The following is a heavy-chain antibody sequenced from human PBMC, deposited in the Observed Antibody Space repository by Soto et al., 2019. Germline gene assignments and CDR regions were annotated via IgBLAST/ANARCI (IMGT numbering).Heavy chain of an antibody. CDR2: IYWDDDR. CDR3: ARRYYDTLTGLPYYVDY. Sequence: QVTLKEAGPTLLKPTQTLTLTCTFSGFSLSTSGMGVGWIRQPPGKALEWLALIYWDDDRRHSPSLKSRLTLTKDTSKNQVVLTMTNMDPVDTATYYCARRYYDTLTGLPYYVDYWGPGTLVTVSS. J-gene: IGHJ4*02. CDR1: GFSLSTSGMG. V-gene: IGHV2-5*02. D-gene: IGHD3-9*01.